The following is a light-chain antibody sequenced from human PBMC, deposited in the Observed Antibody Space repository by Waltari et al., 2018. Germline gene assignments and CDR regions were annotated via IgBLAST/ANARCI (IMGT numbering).Light chain of an antibody. CDR3: YSSADNNAV. Sequence: SYALTQPSSVSVSPGQTARITCSGDVLAKKYARWFQQKPGQAPVVVIYKDSERPSGIPERFSGSSSGTTVTLTISGAQVEDEADYYCYSSADNNAVFGGGTKLTVL. J-gene: IGLJ2*01. CDR2: KDS. V-gene: IGLV3-27*01. CDR1: VLAKKY.